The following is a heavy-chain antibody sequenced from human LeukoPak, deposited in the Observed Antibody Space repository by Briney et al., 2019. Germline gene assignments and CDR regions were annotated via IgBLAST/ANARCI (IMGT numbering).Heavy chain of an antibody. CDR2: IYYSGST. J-gene: IGHJ4*02. CDR1: GGSISSSSYY. Sequence: SETLSLTCTVSGGSISSSSYYWGWIRQPPGKGLEWIGSIYYSGSTYYNPSLKSRVTISVDTSKNQFSLKLSSVTAADTAVYYCARGMYYLDSSGHYRRWNGDFDYWGQGTLVTVSS. D-gene: IGHD3-22*01. V-gene: IGHV4-39*01. CDR3: ARGMYYLDSSGHYRRWNGDFDY.